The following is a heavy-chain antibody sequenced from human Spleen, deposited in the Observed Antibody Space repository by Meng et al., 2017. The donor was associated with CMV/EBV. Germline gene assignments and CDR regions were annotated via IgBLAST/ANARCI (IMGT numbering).Heavy chain of an antibody. CDR2: ISSGSIDM. J-gene: IGHJ4*02. Sequence: GESLKISCTASGFALSSYSMNWVRQAPGKGLEWVSSISSGSIDMYYADSVKGRFTISRDNAKNSLYLQMNSLRAEDTAVYYCARGRSYWGQGTLVTVSS. V-gene: IGHV3-21*01. CDR3: ARGRSY. CDR1: GFALSSYS.